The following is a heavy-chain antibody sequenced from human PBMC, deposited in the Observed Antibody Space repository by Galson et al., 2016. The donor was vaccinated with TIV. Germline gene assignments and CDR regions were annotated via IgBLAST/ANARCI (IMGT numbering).Heavy chain of an antibody. Sequence: SVKVSCKASGGTFSSYAISWVRQAPGQGLEWMGGIIPIFGMTNYAQKFQGRVTITADESTSTIYMELSNLRSAGTADYFCARALDTSTNTAYFYYYGLDVWGQGTTVTVSS. CDR1: GGTFSSYA. J-gene: IGHJ6*02. V-gene: IGHV1-69*13. CDR2: IIPIFGMT. CDR3: ARALDTSTNTAYFYYYGLDV. D-gene: IGHD5-18*01.